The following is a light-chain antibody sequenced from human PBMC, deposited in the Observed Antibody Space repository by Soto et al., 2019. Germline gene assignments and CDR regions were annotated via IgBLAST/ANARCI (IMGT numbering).Light chain of an antibody. CDR2: AAS. J-gene: IGKJ5*01. CDR1: QGLSSW. V-gene: IGKV1-12*01. CDR3: QQANSFPTT. Sequence: DIQMTQSPSSVSASVGDRVTITYRASQGLSSWLAWYQQKPGNAPKLLIYAASSLQSGVPSRFRVSGSGTDFTPTISSLQPEDFATSYGQQANSFPTTFGQGTRLEIK.